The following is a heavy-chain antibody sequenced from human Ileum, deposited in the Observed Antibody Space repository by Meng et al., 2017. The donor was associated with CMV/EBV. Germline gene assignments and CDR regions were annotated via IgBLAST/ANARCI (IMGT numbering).Heavy chain of an antibody. D-gene: IGHD6-6*01. Sequence: QTQLQESGPGLVKPSQNLSLTCDISGDSVSTKNVAWNWIRQSPLRGLEWLGRTAYRSKWDYEYSVSVKSRITISPDTSKNQFSLQLRSVTPEDTAVYYCARESELLRFDHWGQGTLVTVSS. V-gene: IGHV6-1*01. CDR1: GDSVSTKNVA. J-gene: IGHJ4*02. CDR2: TAYRSKWDY. CDR3: ARESELLRFDH.